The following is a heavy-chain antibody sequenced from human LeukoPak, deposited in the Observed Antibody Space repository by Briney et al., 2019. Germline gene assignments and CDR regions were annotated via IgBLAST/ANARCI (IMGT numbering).Heavy chain of an antibody. V-gene: IGHV1-69*02. Sequence: AASVKVSCKASGGTFSSYTISWVRQAPGQGLEWMGRIIPILGIANYAQKFQGRVTITADKSTSTAYMELSSLRSEDTAVYYCARVGDYYDSSGYYSDYWGQGTLVTVSS. CDR1: GGTFSSYT. D-gene: IGHD3-22*01. CDR3: ARVGDYYDSSGYYSDY. CDR2: IIPILGIA. J-gene: IGHJ4*02.